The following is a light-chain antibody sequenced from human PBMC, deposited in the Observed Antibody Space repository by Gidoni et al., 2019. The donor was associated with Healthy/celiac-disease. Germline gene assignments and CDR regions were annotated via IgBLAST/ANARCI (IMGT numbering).Light chain of an antibody. V-gene: IGKV3-11*01. CDR1: ESVSSY. CDR2: DAA. CDR3: QRRSNWRQWT. Sequence: DIVFTQSPATLSLSPGERATLSCRASESVSSYLAWYPQKPGHAPRLSIYDAANRATGIPARFSGSGCGTDFTLTISSIGPEDFAVYYCQRRSNWRQWTFGQGTKVEIK. J-gene: IGKJ1*01.